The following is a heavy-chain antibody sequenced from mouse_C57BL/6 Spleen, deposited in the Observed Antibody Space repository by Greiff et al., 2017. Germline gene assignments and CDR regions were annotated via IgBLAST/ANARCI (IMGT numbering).Heavy chain of an antibody. V-gene: IGHV1-55*01. CDR2: IYPGSGST. CDR1: GYTFTSYW. D-gene: IGHD1-1*01. Sequence: QVQLQQPGAELVKPGASVKMSCKASGYTFTSYWITWVKQRPGQGLEWIGDIYPGSGSTNYNEKFKSKATLTVDTSSSTAYMQLSSLTSEDSAVYYCARSDYYGSSGYFDYWGQGTTLTVSS. CDR3: ARSDYYGSSGYFDY. J-gene: IGHJ2*01.